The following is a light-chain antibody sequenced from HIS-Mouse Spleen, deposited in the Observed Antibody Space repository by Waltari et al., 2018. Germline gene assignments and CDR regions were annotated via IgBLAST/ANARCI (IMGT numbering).Light chain of an antibody. J-gene: IGKJ4*02. V-gene: IGKV3-15*01. CDR1: QSVSRN. CDR3: QQYKNWPLT. Sequence: EIVMTQSPATLSVSPGERATLSCRASQSVSRNLAWYQQKPGQAPRLLIYGASTRATGTPARFSGSGSDTEFTLTISSMQSEDFAVYYCQQYKNWPLTFGGGTKVEIK. CDR2: GAS.